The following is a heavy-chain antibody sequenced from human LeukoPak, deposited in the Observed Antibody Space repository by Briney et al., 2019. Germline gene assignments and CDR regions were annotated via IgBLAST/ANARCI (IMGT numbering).Heavy chain of an antibody. CDR1: GFTFSSYA. V-gene: IGHV3-23*01. D-gene: IGHD3-9*01. CDR3: ARDLHEYFDWLLNDEVYYYYGMDV. CDR2: LSGSGGST. J-gene: IGHJ6*04. Sequence: GGSLRLFCAASGFTFSSYAMRWVRQAPGKGLEWVSALSGSGGSTYYADAVKGRFTISRDNSQNTLYLQMNSLRAEDTAVYYCARDLHEYFDWLLNDEVYYYYGMDVWGKGASVTVSS.